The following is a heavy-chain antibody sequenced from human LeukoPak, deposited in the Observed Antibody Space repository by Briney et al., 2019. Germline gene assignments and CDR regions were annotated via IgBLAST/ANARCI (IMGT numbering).Heavy chain of an antibody. CDR1: GFPFSSHA. CDR2: FSNGKT. Sequence: PGGSLRLSCAASGFPFSSHAMSWVRQPPGKGLEWVAAFSNGKTYYADSVRGRFAISRDDSTNTVYLHMNSLRDEDTALYHCVREAGYCAPVCVKTNWFDPWGQGTLVTVSS. V-gene: IGHV3-23*01. D-gene: IGHD2-15*01. J-gene: IGHJ5*02. CDR3: VREAGYCAPVCVKTNWFDP.